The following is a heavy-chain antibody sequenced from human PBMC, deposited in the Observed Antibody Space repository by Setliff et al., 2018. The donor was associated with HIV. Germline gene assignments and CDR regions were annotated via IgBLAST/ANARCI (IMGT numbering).Heavy chain of an antibody. J-gene: IGHJ5*02. Sequence: SGGSLRLSCAASEFTFSTCAMSWVRQAPGKGLEWVSGSGSGGSTYYADSVKGRFTISRDNSKNTLYLQMNSLRAEDTAVYYCAKKSSGWSAWGQGTLVTVSS. D-gene: IGHD6-19*01. CDR1: EFTFSTCA. V-gene: IGHV3-23*01. CDR2: SGSGGST. CDR3: AKKSSGWSA.